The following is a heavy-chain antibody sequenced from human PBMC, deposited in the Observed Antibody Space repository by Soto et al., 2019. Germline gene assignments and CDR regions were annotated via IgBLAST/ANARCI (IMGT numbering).Heavy chain of an antibody. CDR3: ARGHSTDCSNGVCSFFYNHEMDV. D-gene: IGHD2-8*01. CDR1: GYTFTSYY. Sequence: ASVKVSCKASGYTFTSYYIHWVRQAPGQRLEWMGIINPGGGSTSNAQKFQGWVTMTRDTSISTAYMELTRLRSDDTAVYFCARGHSTDCSNGVCSFFYNHEMDVWGQGTTVTVSS. V-gene: IGHV1-46*01. CDR2: INPGGGST. J-gene: IGHJ6*02.